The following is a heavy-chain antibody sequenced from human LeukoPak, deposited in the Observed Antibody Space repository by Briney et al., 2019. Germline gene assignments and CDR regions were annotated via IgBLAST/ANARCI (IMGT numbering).Heavy chain of an antibody. D-gene: IGHD5-12*01. J-gene: IGHJ4*02. CDR1: GFTFSSYS. CDR3: ASSIYSGYESSTLTQFDY. CDR2: ISSGSSFI. V-gene: IGHV3-21*01. Sequence: NPGGSLRLSCAASGFTFSSYSMNWVRQAPGKGLEWVSFISSGSSFIYYADSVKGRFTISRDNAKNSLYLQMNSLRAEDTAVYYCASSIYSGYESSTLTQFDYWGQGTLVTVSS.